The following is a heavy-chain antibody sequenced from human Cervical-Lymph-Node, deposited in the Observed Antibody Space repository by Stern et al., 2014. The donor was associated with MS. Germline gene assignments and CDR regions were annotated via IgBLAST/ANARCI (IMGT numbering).Heavy chain of an antibody. Sequence: VQLVQSGSELKKPGASVKVSCKASGYTFTGYSMNWVRQAPGQGLEWMGWINTNTGNPTYARGLTGRFVLSLDTSVTTAYLRISSLKADDTALYYCARSSAWTDLDFWGQGTLVTVSS. D-gene: IGHD3-22*01. V-gene: IGHV7-4-1*02. CDR2: INTNTGNP. J-gene: IGHJ4*02. CDR3: ARSSAWTDLDF. CDR1: GYTFTGYS.